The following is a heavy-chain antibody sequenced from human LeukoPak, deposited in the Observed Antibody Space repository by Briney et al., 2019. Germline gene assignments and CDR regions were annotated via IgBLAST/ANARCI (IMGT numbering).Heavy chain of an antibody. Sequence: PGGSLRLSCAASGYSFGRYGIYCVRQAPGKGLEWVALLWHDGDTRYYADSVKGRCTVSGDNTTKTLYLQLNSLSVDDTGVYYCARGEIKMLGYNDYYYAMDGWGQGTKVTVSS. CDR1: GYSFGRYG. V-gene: IGHV3-33*07. J-gene: IGHJ6*02. D-gene: IGHD5-24*01. CDR2: LWHDGDTR. CDR3: ARGEIKMLGYNDYYYAMDG.